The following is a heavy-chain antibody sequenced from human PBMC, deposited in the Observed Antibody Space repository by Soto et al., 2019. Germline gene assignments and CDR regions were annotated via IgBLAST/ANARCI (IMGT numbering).Heavy chain of an antibody. CDR2: IDHHGST. D-gene: IGHD1-26*01. CDR1: GGSMNNYY. J-gene: IGHJ3*02. CDR3: ASGASGSSGTFDI. V-gene: IGHV4-59*01. Sequence: QVHLQESGPGLVKPSETLSLTCTVSGGSMNNYYWTWIRQSPGKGLEGIGYIDHHGSTNYKPSLKSRVTISIDPSKNQFSLKLSSVTAADTAIYYCASGASGSSGTFDIWGQGTMVTVSS.